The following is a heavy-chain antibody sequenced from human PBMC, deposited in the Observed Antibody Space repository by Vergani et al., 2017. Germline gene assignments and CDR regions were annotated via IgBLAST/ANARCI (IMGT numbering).Heavy chain of an antibody. J-gene: IGHJ5*02. Sequence: QVQLAETGGGVVQPGGSLRLSCAASGFIFSDYYMTWIRQTPGKGLEWLAHISDGGETKMYAESLKGRFTVSRDNTKNLLILQMKTLKVDDTATYYCGRKQSPASLMDKPIDIWGQGTLVTVSS. D-gene: IGHD1/OR15-1a*01. CDR3: GRKQSPASLMDKPIDI. V-gene: IGHV3-11*01. CDR1: GFIFSDYY. CDR2: ISDGGETK.